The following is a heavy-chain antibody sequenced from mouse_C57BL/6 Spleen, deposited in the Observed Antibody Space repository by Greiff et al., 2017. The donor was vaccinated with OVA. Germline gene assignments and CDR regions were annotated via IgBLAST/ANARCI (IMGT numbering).Heavy chain of an antibody. Sequence: QVQLQQPGAELVKPGASVKLSCKASGYTFTSYWMQWVKQRPGQGLEWIGEIDPSDSYTNYNQKFKGKATLTVDTSSSTAYMQLSSLTSEDSAVYYCARGYYGSTPYYAMDYWGQGTSVTVSS. J-gene: IGHJ4*01. D-gene: IGHD1-1*01. V-gene: IGHV1-50*01. CDR2: IDPSDSYT. CDR1: GYTFTSYW. CDR3: ARGYYGSTPYYAMDY.